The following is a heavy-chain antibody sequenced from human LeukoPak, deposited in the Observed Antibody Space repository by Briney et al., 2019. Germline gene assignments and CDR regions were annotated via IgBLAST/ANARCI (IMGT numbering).Heavy chain of an antibody. V-gene: IGHV3-21*01. CDR1: GFTFSSYS. CDR3: ARPLGSSARSDY. Sequence: TGGSLRLSRAASGFTFSSYSMNWVRQAPGKGLEWVSSTSSSSSYIYYADSVKGRFTISRDNAKNSLYLQMNSLRAEDTAVYYCARPLGSSARSDYWGQGTLVTVSS. J-gene: IGHJ4*02. CDR2: TSSSSSYI. D-gene: IGHD6-6*01.